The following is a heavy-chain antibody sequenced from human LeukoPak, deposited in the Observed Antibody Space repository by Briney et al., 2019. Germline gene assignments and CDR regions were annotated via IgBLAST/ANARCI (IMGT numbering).Heavy chain of an antibody. Sequence: GESLKISCKGSGYSFTSYWIGWVRQMPGKGLEWMGIIYPGDSDTRYSPSFQGQVTISADKSISTAFLQWSSLKASDTAMYYCARRSIYCGGDCPDDAFDIWGQGTRVTVSS. CDR3: ARRSIYCGGDCPDDAFDI. CDR1: GYSFTSYW. J-gene: IGHJ3*02. CDR2: IYPGDSDT. D-gene: IGHD2-21*02. V-gene: IGHV5-51*01.